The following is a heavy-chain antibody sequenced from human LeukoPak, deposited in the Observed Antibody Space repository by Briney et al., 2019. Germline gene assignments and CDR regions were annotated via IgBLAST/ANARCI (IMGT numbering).Heavy chain of an antibody. V-gene: IGHV3-48*02. D-gene: IGHD1-26*01. CDR2: ITTGSTTM. J-gene: IGHJ3*02. CDR1: GFTFSSYS. Sequence: PGGSLRLSCAASGFTFSSYSMNWVRQAPGKGLEWVAYITTGSTTMNYADSVQGRFTISRDDAKNSLYLQMNSLRDEDTAVYYCAREYAGSYHTFDIWGQGTMVTVSS. CDR3: AREYAGSYHTFDI.